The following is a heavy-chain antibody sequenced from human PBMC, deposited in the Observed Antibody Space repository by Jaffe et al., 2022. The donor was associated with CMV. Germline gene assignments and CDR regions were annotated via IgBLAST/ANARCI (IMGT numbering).Heavy chain of an antibody. Sequence: EVQLVESGGGLVQPGGSLRLSCAASGFTFSSYAMSWVRQAPGKGLEWVSAISGSGGSTYYADSVKGRFTISRDNSKNTLYLQMNSLRAEDTAVYYCAKVFPYCTNGVCYAGYYYYMDVWGKGTTVTVSS. J-gene: IGHJ6*03. D-gene: IGHD2-8*01. CDR1: GFTFSSYA. V-gene: IGHV3-23*04. CDR2: ISGSGGST. CDR3: AKVFPYCTNGVCYAGYYYYMDV.